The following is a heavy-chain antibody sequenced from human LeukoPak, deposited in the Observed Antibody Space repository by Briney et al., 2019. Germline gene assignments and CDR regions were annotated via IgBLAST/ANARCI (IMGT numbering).Heavy chain of an antibody. CDR3: AREHSSGWYDY. CDR1: GFTFSSYG. D-gene: IGHD6-19*01. Sequence: GGSLRLSCAASGFTFSSYGMNWVRQAPGKGLEWVANIRQDGSEKYYVDSVKGRFTISRDNAKNSLYLQMNSLRAEDTAVYYCAREHSSGWYDYWGQGTLVTVSS. CDR2: IRQDGSEK. V-gene: IGHV3-7*01. J-gene: IGHJ4*02.